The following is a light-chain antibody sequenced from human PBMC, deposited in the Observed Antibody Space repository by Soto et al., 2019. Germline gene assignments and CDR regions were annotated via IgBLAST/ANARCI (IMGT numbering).Light chain of an antibody. CDR1: QSVSTF. CDR2: NAS. CDR3: QQRGDWPPIT. Sequence: EIVSTQSPATLSLSPGERAILSCIASQSVSTFLAWFQQKPGQPPRLLIYNASNRTTGIPARFSGSGSGTDFTLTISSLEPEDFAVYYCQQRGDWPPITFGQGTRLEIK. V-gene: IGKV3-11*01. J-gene: IGKJ5*01.